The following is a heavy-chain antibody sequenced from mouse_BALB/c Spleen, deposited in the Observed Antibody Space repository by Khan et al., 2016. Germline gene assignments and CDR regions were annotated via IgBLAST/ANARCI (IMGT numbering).Heavy chain of an antibody. D-gene: IGHD1-1*01. V-gene: IGHV10-1*02. CDR2: LRSKSNNYAT. CDR1: GFTFNTYA. J-gene: IGHJ1*01. Sequence: EVQLVESGGGLVQPKGSLKLSCAASGFTFNTYAMNWVRQAPGKGLEWVARLRSKSNNYATYYADSVKDRFTISRDDSQSMLYLQMNNLKTEDTAMYYCVRHYYGSNWYFDVWGAGTTVTVSS. CDR3: VRHYYGSNWYFDV.